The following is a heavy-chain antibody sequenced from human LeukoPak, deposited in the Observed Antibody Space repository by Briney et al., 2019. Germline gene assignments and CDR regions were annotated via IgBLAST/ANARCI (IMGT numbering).Heavy chain of an antibody. CDR3: ASGLLGYYYDRP. CDR2: ISSSSSYI. D-gene: IGHD3-22*01. CDR1: GFTFSSYS. Sequence: GGSLSLSCAASGFTFSSYSMNWVRQAPGKGLEWVSSISSSSSYIYYADSVKGRFTISRDNAKNSLYLQMNSLSAEDAAVYYCASGLLGYYYDRPWGQGTLVTVSS. J-gene: IGHJ5*02. V-gene: IGHV3-21*01.